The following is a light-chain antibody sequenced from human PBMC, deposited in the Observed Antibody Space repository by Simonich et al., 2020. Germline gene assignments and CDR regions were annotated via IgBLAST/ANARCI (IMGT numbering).Light chain of an antibody. CDR2: DAS. CDR1: QSVSSY. Sequence: EIVLTQSPATLSLSPGERATLSCRDSQSVSSYLAWYQQKPGQAPRLLIYDASNSATGIPARFSGSGSGTDFTLTISSLEPEDFAVYYCQQRSNWITFGQGTQLEIK. J-gene: IGKJ5*01. CDR3: QQRSNWIT. V-gene: IGKV3-11*01.